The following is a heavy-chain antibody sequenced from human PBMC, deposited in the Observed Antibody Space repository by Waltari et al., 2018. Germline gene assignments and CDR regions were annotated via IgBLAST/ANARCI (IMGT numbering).Heavy chain of an antibody. D-gene: IGHD3-10*01. CDR2: ISGSAGST. CDR3: AKVLRGSGSYYNHGLDV. Sequence: EVQLLESGGGLLQRGGSLRLSCVASGFSFSSDAMSWVRQAPGKGLEWVSVISGSAGSTHYADSVKGRFTISRDNSKNTVYLQTNSLRAEDTAIYYCAKVLRGSGSYYNHGLDVWGQGTTVTVSS. CDR1: GFSFSSDA. J-gene: IGHJ6*02. V-gene: IGHV3-23*01.